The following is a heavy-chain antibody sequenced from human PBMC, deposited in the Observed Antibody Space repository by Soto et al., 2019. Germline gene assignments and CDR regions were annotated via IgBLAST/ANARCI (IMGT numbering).Heavy chain of an antibody. CDR3: AKKMMSTTNWGLDWYYYYGMDV. CDR1: GFTFSSYA. D-gene: IGHD3-3*01. CDR2: ISGSGGST. J-gene: IGHJ6*02. V-gene: IGHV3-23*01. Sequence: EVQLLESGGGLVQPGGSLRLSCAASGFTFSSYAMSWVRQAPGKGLEWVSAISGSGGSTYYADSVKGRFTISRDNSKNTRNLQTNSLRAYDTAVYYCAKKMMSTTNWGLDWYYYYGMDVWGRGTTVTVAS.